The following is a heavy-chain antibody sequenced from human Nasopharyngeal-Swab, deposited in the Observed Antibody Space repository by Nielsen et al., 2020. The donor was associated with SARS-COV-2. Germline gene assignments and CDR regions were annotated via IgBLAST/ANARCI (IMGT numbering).Heavy chain of an antibody. CDR1: GGSISSSSYY. J-gene: IGHJ6*02. CDR3: ARRIAAPGGDGMDV. Sequence: SETLSLTCTVSGGSISSSSYYWGWIRQPPGKGLEWIGSIYYSGSTYSNPSLKSRVTISVDTSKNQFSLKLSSVTAADTAVYYCARRIAAPGGDGMDVWGQGTTVTVSS. V-gene: IGHV4-39*01. D-gene: IGHD6-6*01. CDR2: IYYSGST.